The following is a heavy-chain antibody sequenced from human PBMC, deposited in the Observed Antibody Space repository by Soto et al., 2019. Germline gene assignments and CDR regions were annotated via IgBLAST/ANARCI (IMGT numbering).Heavy chain of an antibody. J-gene: IGHJ4*02. Sequence: QVQVVESGGGVVQPGRSLRLSCAASGFTFSNYGMHWVRQAPGKGLEWVAAISNDGSKKNHADSVKGRFTITRDNSRNTLYLQMNSLGAEYTAVYYCARDRVEIWLYVGIFDDWGQGTMVTVSS. CDR3: ARDRVEIWLYVGIFDD. V-gene: IGHV3-30*03. D-gene: IGHD3-16*01. CDR1: GFTFSNYG. CDR2: ISNDGSKK.